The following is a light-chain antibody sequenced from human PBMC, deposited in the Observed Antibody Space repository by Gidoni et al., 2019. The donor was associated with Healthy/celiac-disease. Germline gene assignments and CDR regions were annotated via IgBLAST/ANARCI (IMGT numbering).Light chain of an antibody. CDR3: QQHNNSPPVT. J-gene: IGKJ3*01. Sequence: EIVMTQPPATLSVSPGERATLPCRASQGVSSNLAWYQQKPGQAARHLIYGASTRANGLPATLSGGGCWTKVTIIISSLLSGDFVVYYYQQHNNSPPVTFGPWTKVDTK. V-gene: IGKV3-15*01. CDR1: QGVSSN. CDR2: GAS.